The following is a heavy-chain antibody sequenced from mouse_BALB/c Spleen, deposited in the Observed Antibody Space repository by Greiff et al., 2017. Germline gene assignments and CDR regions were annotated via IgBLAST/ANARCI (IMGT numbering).Heavy chain of an antibody. V-gene: IGHV1-67*01. CDR1: GYTFTDYA. CDR3: ARKGDLYYFDY. CDR2: ISTYYGNT. J-gene: IGHJ2*01. Sequence: VQLQQSGPELVRPGVSVKISCKGSGYTFTDYAMHWVKQSHAKSLEWIGVISTYYGNTNYNQKFKGKATMTVDKSSSTAYMELARLTSEDSAIYYCARKGDLYYFDYWGQGTTLTVSS. D-gene: IGHD3-3*01.